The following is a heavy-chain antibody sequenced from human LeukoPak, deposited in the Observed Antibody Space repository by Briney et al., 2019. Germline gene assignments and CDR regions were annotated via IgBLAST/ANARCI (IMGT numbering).Heavy chain of an antibody. CDR1: GYTFTGYY. CDR2: INPNSGGT. V-gene: IGHV1-2*02. D-gene: IGHD2-2*01. J-gene: IGHJ6*03. CDR3: ARGYCSSTSCWNYMDV. Sequence: ASVKVSCNASGYTFTGYYMHWVRQAPGQGLEWMGWINPNSGGTDYAQKFQGRVTMTRDTSISTAYMELSRLRSDDTAVYYCARGYCSSTSCWNYMDVWGKGTTVTVSS.